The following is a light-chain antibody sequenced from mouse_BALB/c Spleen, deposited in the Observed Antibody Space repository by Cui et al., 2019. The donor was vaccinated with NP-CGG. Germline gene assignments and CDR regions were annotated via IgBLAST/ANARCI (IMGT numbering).Light chain of an antibody. J-gene: IGLJ1*01. Sequence: AVVTQESVLTTSPGETVTLTCRSSTGAVTTSNYANWVQEKPDHLFTGLIGGTNNRPPGVPARFSGSLIGDKAALSITGAQTEDEGIYFCALWYSNHWVFGGGTKLTVL. CDR3: ALWYSNHWV. CDR2: GTN. CDR1: TGAVTTSNY. V-gene: IGLV1*01.